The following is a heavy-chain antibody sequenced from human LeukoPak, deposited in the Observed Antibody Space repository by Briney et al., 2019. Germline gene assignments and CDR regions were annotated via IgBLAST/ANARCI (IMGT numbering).Heavy chain of an antibody. CDR2: ISWNSGSI. Sequence: SLRLSCAASGFTFDDYAMHWVRQAPGKGLEWVSGISWNSGSIGYADSVKGRFTISRDNAKNSLYLQMNSLRAEDTALYYCAKEYYYGSGSYYGMDVWGQGTTVTVSS. CDR1: GFTFDDYA. V-gene: IGHV3-9*01. CDR3: AKEYYYGSGSYYGMDV. D-gene: IGHD3-10*01. J-gene: IGHJ6*02.